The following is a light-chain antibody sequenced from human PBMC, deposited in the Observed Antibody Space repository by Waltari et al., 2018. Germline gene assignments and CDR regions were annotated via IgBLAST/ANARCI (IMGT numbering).Light chain of an antibody. CDR2: NVF. CDR1: QSLNRA. V-gene: IGKV3-20*01. Sequence: IVLTQSPGTLSMSPGEGVTLSCRASQSLNRALAWYQQKPGHAPRLLIYNVFNRATDIPDRFSGSGSGTEFSLTISRLEPEDFAVYYCQHYVSLPATFGQGTRVEIK. J-gene: IGKJ1*01. CDR3: QHYVSLPAT.